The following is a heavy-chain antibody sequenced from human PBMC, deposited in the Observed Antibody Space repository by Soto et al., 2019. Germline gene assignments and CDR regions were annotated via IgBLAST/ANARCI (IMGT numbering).Heavy chain of an antibody. J-gene: IGHJ4*02. Sequence: QIQLVQSGTEVREPGASVKVSCQASGYTFTSYGIIWVRQAPGQGLELMGWISGYNNNKNYAKKYQARATMTTDTSTRTAYMELRSLRSDDTAVYYCARVGAIAPAEGDYWGQGTLVTVSS. V-gene: IGHV1-18*01. CDR1: GYTFTSYG. CDR2: ISGYNNNK. CDR3: ARVGAIAPAEGDY. D-gene: IGHD2-2*02.